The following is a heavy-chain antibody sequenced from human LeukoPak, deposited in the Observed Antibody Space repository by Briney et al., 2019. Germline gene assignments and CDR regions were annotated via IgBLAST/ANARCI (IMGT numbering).Heavy chain of an antibody. CDR2: IYYSGST. CDR1: VGSISSYY. CDR3: ARGGDILTGYYLIGGLFDY. Sequence: SETLSLTCTVSVGSISSYYWSWIRQPPEKGLEWIGYIYYSGSTNYNPSLKSRVTISVDTSKHQFSLKLSSVTAADTAVYYCARGGDILTGYYLIGGLFDYWGQGTLVTVSS. J-gene: IGHJ4*02. D-gene: IGHD3-9*01. V-gene: IGHV4-59*01.